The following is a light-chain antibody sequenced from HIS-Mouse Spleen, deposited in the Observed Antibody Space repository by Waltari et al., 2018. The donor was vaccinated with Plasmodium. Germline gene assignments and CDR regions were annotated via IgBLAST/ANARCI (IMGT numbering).Light chain of an antibody. J-gene: IGLJ1*01. CDR2: DVS. Sequence: QSALTQPRSVSGSHGQSVTISCPGTSRDVGDYNYVSWYQQHPGKAPKLMIYDVSKRPSGVPDRFSGSKSGNTASLTISGLQAEDEADYYCCSYAGSYTYVFGTGTKVTVL. CDR1: SRDVGDYNY. V-gene: IGLV2-11*01. CDR3: CSYAGSYTYV.